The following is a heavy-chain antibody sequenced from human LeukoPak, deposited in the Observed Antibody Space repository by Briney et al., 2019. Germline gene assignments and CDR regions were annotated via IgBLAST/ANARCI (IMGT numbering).Heavy chain of an antibody. J-gene: IGHJ4*02. CDR2: INPNSGGT. Sequence: ASVKVSCKASGYTFTGYYMHWVRRAPGQGLEWMGWINPNSGGTNYAQKFQGRVTMTRDTSISTAYMELSRLRSDDTAVYYCATGRYFDWLLGNYFDYWGQGTLVTVSS. D-gene: IGHD3-9*01. CDR1: GYTFTGYY. CDR3: ATGRYFDWLLGNYFDY. V-gene: IGHV1-2*02.